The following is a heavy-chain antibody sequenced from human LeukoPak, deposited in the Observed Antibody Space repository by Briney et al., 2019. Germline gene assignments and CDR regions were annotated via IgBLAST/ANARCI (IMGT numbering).Heavy chain of an antibody. J-gene: IGHJ3*02. CDR2: IYYSGST. Sequence: SDTLSLTCTVSGGSISSYYWSWIRQPPGKGLEWIGYIYYSGSTNYNPSLKSRVTISVDTSKNQFSLKLSSVTAADTAVYHCAREEGSSGYWEGFDIWGQGTMVTVSS. CDR1: GGSISSYY. V-gene: IGHV4-59*01. D-gene: IGHD3-22*01. CDR3: AREEGSSGYWEGFDI.